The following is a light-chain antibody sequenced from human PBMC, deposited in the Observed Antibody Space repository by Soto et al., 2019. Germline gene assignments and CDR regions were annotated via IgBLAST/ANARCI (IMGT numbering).Light chain of an antibody. CDR2: GSS. CDR1: QSISSNY. J-gene: IGKJ3*01. V-gene: IGKV3-20*01. CDR3: QQYGSSPFT. Sequence: EIVLTQSPGTLSLSPGERATLSCWASQSISSNYSAWYQQKPGQPPRLLISGSSIRATGIPKRFSGSASGTNFTLTISSLEPEDFAVFYCQQYGSSPFTFGPGTKVDFK.